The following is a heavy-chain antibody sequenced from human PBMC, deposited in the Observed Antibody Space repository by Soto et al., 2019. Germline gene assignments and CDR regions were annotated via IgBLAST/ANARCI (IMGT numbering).Heavy chain of an antibody. D-gene: IGHD3-22*01. CDR1: GYTLTELS. Sequence: ASVKVSCKVSGYTLTELSMHWVRQAPGKGLEWMGGFDPEDGETIYAQKFQGRVTMTEDTSTDTAYMELSSLRSEHTAVYYCATGYYYDSRNWFDPWGQGTLVTVSS. V-gene: IGHV1-24*01. CDR3: ATGYYYDSRNWFDP. CDR2: FDPEDGET. J-gene: IGHJ5*02.